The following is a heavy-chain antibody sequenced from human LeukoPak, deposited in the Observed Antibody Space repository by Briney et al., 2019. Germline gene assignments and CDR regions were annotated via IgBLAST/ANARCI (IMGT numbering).Heavy chain of an antibody. CDR1: GYTLTEKH. CDR3: ARDKLLYSYGYKYFDY. D-gene: IGHD5-18*01. CDR2: IDPKSGGT. J-gene: IGHJ4*02. V-gene: IGHV1-2*02. Sequence: ASVKVSCKASGYTLTEKHLYWVRQAPGQGLEWMGWIDPKSGGTNVAQNFQGRVTMTRDTSISTAYMELSRLRSDDTAVYYCARDKLLYSYGYKYFDYWGQGTLVTVSS.